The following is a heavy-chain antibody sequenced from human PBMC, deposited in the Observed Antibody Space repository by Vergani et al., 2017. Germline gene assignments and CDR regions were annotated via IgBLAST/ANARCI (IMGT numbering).Heavy chain of an antibody. CDR3: AKDNVPGYYDSSGYCDY. D-gene: IGHD3-22*01. V-gene: IGHV3-23*01. CDR1: GFTFTTFA. Sequence: EVQLLESGGNLVQPGGSLSLSCEASGFTFTTFAMTWVRQAPGEGLEWVSGISGSGGFTYYADSVKGRFTISRDNSKNTMFLQMNNLRAEDTAVYYCAKDNVPGYYDSSGYCDYWGQGTLVTVSS. J-gene: IGHJ4*02. CDR2: ISGSGGFT.